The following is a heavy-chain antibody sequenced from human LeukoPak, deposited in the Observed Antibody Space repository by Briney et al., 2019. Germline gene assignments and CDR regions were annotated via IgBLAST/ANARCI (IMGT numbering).Heavy chain of an antibody. J-gene: IGHJ3*02. CDR1: GGSFSGYY. CDR3: ARSTVVIAGASDI. V-gene: IGHV4-34*01. D-gene: IGHD4-23*01. Sequence: SETLSLTCAVYGGSFSGYYWSWIRQPPGKGLEWIGEINHSGSTNYNPSLKSRVTISVDTSKNQFSLKLSSVTAADTAVYYCARSTVVIAGASDIWGQGTMVTVSS. CDR2: INHSGST.